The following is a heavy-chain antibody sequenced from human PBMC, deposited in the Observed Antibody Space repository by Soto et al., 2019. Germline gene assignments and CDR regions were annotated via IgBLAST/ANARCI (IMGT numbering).Heavy chain of an antibody. CDR1: GFTFSSYA. CDR3: AREGQLPSYYYYGMDV. V-gene: IGHV3-30-3*01. D-gene: IGHD5-18*01. CDR2: ISYDGSNK. Sequence: QVQLVESGGGVVQPGRSLRLSCAASGFTFSSYAMHWVRQAPGKGLEWVAVISYDGSNKYYADSVKGRFTISRDNSKNTLYLQMNSLRAEDTAVYYCAREGQLPSYYYYGMDVWGQGTTVTVSS. J-gene: IGHJ6*02.